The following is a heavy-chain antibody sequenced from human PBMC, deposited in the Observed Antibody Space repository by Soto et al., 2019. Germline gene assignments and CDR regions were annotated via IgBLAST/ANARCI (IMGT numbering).Heavy chain of an antibody. V-gene: IGHV1-69*02. D-gene: IGHD6-6*01. J-gene: IGHJ3*02. CDR3: ARFSSSPAINDAFDI. CDR2: IIPILGIA. CDR1: GGTFGSYT. Sequence: SVEVCCKASGGTFGSYTSRWVRQAPGQGLEWMGRIIPILGIANYAQKFQGRVTITADKSTSTAYMELSSLRSEDTAVYYCARFSSSPAINDAFDIWGQGTMVTVSS.